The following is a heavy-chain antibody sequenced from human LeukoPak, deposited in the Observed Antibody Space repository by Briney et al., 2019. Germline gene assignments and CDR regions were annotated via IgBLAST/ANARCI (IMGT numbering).Heavy chain of an antibody. D-gene: IGHD4-17*01. CDR2: INHSGST. V-gene: IGHV4-34*01. J-gene: IGHJ6*03. CDR1: GGSFSGYY. CDR3: ARTVTTSTAYYYYYYMDV. Sequence: SETPSLTCAVYGGSFSGYYWSWIRQPPGKGLEWIGEINHSGSTNYNPSLKSRVTISVDTSKNQFSLKLSSVTAADTAVYYCARTVTTSTAYYYYYYMDVWGKGTTVTISS.